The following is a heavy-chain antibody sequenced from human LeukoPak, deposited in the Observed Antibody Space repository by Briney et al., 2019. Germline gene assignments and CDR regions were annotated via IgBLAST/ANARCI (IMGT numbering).Heavy chain of an antibody. CDR1: GGSISSYY. CDR3: ARTYDSSGYYFTFDY. V-gene: IGHV4-4*09. Sequence: KPSETLSLTCTDSGGSISSYYWSWIRQPPGKGLEWIGYIYTSGSTIYNPSLKSRVTISVDTSKNQFSLKLSSVTAADTAVYYCARTYDSSGYYFTFDYWGQGTLVTVSS. CDR2: IYTSGST. D-gene: IGHD3-22*01. J-gene: IGHJ4*02.